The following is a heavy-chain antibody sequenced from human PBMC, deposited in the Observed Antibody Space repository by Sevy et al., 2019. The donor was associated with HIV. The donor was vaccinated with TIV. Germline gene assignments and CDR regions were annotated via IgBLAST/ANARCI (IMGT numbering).Heavy chain of an antibody. CDR3: ARDVNDSSGPIDY. V-gene: IGHV3-11*01. CDR2: ISSSGSTI. Sequence: GGSLRLSCAASGFTFSDYYMSWIRQAPGKGLEWVSYISSSGSTIYYADSVKGRFTISRDSAKNSLYLQMNSLRAEDTAVYYCARDVNDSSGPIDYWGQGTLVTVSS. CDR1: GFTFSDYY. D-gene: IGHD3-22*01. J-gene: IGHJ4*02.